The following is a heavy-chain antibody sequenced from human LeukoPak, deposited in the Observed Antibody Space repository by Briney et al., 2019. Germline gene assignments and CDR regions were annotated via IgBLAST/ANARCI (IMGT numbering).Heavy chain of an antibody. CDR2: ISSSGSTI. D-gene: IGHD2-2*01. Sequence: PGGSLRLSCAASGFTFSDYYMSWIRQAPGMGLEWVSYISSSGSTIYYADSVKGRFTISRDNAKNSLYLQMNSLRAEDTAVYYCARDCSSTSCKTLDYWGQGTLVTVSS. CDR1: GFTFSDYY. V-gene: IGHV3-11*01. CDR3: ARDCSSTSCKTLDY. J-gene: IGHJ4*02.